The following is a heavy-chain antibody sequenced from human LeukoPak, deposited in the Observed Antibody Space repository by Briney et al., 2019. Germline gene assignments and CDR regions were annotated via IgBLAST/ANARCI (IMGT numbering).Heavy chain of an antibody. CDR1: GYSISSGYY. CDR3: AREGGYDQIDY. J-gene: IGHJ4*02. V-gene: IGHV4-38-2*02. CDR2: IYHSGST. D-gene: IGHD5-12*01. Sequence: TSETLSLTCTVSGYSISSGYYWGWIRQPPGKGLEWIGSIYHSGSTFYNPSLKSRVTISVDTSKNQFSLKLSSVTAADTAVYYCAREGGYDQIDYWGQGTLVTVSS.